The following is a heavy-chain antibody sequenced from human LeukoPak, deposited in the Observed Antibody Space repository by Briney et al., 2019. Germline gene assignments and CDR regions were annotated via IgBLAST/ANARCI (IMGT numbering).Heavy chain of an antibody. CDR2: IIPIFDTP. D-gene: IGHD6-13*01. V-gene: IGHV1-69*13. CDR3: ARSNSNSWFDYFDY. J-gene: IGHJ4*02. CDR1: GGTFSSYP. Sequence: SVKVSCKASGGTFSSYPVSWVRQAPGQGLEWMGGIIPIFDTPTYAQKFQGRVTIAAVESTSTAYMELSSLRVEDTAVYYCARSNSNSWFDYFDYWGQGTLVTVSS.